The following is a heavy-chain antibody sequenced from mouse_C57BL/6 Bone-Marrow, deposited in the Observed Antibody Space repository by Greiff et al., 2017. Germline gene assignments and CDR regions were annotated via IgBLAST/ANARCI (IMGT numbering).Heavy chain of an antibody. V-gene: IGHV1-85*01. CDR1: GYTFTSYD. J-gene: IGHJ1*03. CDR3: ARPVKRYFDV. CDR2: IYPRDGST. Sequence: VQGVESGPELVKPGASVKLSCKASGYTFTSYDINWVKQRPGQGLEWIGWIYPRDGSTKYNEKFKGKATLTVDTSSSTAYMELHSLTSEDSAVYFCARPVKRYFDVWGTGTTVTVSS. D-gene: IGHD1-1*01.